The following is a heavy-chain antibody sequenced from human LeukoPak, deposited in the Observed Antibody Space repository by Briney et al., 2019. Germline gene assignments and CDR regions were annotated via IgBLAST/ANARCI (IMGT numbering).Heavy chain of an antibody. D-gene: IGHD5-24*01. CDR1: GYTFTDYH. V-gene: IGHV1-2*02. J-gene: IGHJ4*02. Sequence: ASVKVSCKASGYTFTDYHIHWVRQAPGQGLEWMGWINPNTGGTNYAQNFQGRVTMTRETSITTSYMELSSLLSDDTALYYCARGGHGHTQNDYWGQGRLVTVSS. CDR2: INPNTGGT. CDR3: ARGGHGHTQNDY.